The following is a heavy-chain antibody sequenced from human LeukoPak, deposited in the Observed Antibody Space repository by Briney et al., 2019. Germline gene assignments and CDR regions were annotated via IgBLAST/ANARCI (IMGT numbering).Heavy chain of an antibody. D-gene: IGHD4-17*01. Sequence: ASVKVSCKASGYIFTDYYMHWVRQAPGQGLEWMGIINPSGGSTTYAQKFQGRVTMTRDTSTSTVYMELSSLRSEDTAVYYCARSGAPRNNFGDYRGDYWGQGTLVTVSS. CDR2: INPSGGST. CDR1: GYIFTDYY. J-gene: IGHJ4*02. CDR3: ARSGAPRNNFGDYRGDY. V-gene: IGHV1-46*01.